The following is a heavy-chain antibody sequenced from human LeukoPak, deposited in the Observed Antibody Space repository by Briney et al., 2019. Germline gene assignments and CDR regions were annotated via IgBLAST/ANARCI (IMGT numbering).Heavy chain of an antibody. CDR2: IIPIFGTA. D-gene: IGHD2-21*01. Sequence: ASVKVSCKASGGTFSSYAISWVRQAPGQWLEWMGGIIPIFGTANYAQKFQGRVTITADESTSTAYMELSSLRSEETAVYYCARLSVQGGDPQLDYWGQGTLVTVSS. V-gene: IGHV1-69*01. CDR1: GGTFSSYA. J-gene: IGHJ4*02. CDR3: ARLSVQGGDPQLDY.